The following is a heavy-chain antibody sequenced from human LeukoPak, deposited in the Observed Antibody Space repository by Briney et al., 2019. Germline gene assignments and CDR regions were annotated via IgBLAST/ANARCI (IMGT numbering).Heavy chain of an antibody. J-gene: IGHJ4*02. CDR3: ARDYAGSDY. D-gene: IGHD1-26*01. CDR2: ISGNGGST. CDR1: RFTFSTYA. V-gene: IGHV3-23*01. Sequence: PGGSLRLSCAASRFTFSTYAMSWVRQAPGKGLEWVSLISGNGGSTYYADFVKGRLTISRDNAKNSLYLQMNSLRAEDTAVYYCARDYAGSDYWGQGTLVTVSS.